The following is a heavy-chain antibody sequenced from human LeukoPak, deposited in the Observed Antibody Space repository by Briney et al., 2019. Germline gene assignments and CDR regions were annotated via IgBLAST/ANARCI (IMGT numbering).Heavy chain of an antibody. CDR3: ARVHPGSSLLIGEIDS. J-gene: IGHJ5*01. Sequence: PGGSLRLSCAASGFSVSNNYMNWVRQAPGKGLEWVSVIYSGGNTDYADSVKGRFSISRDNSKNTVYLQMNSLRAEDTAVYYCARVHPGSSLLIGEIDSWGQGTLVTVSS. CDR1: GFSVSNNY. D-gene: IGHD6-13*01. V-gene: IGHV3-53*01. CDR2: IYSGGNT.